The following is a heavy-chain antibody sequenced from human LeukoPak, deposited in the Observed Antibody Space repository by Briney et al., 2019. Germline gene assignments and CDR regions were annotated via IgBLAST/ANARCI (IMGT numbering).Heavy chain of an antibody. CDR2: INPIFGTA. V-gene: IGHV1-69*06. J-gene: IGHJ4*02. D-gene: IGHD4-17*01. CDR3: ASEEDDYGDYS. CDR1: GGTFSSYA. Sequence: SVKVSCKASGGTFSSYAISWVRQAPGQGLEWMGGINPIFGTANYAQKFQGRVTITADKSTSTAYMELSSLRSEDTAVYYCASEEDDYGDYSWGQGTLVTVSS.